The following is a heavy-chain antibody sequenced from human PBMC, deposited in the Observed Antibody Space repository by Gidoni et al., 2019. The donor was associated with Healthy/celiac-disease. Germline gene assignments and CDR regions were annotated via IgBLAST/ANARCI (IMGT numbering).Heavy chain of an antibody. V-gene: IGHV3-7*01. D-gene: IGHD5-18*01. CDR3: AGTAMAQFDY. CDR1: GFTFSSYW. Sequence: EVQLVESGGGLVQPGGSLRLSCAASGFTFSSYWVSWVRQAPGRGLEWVANIKQDGREKYYVDAVKGRFTISRDNAKNSLYLKMNSLRAEDTAGYYCAGTAMAQFDYWGQGTLVTVSS. J-gene: IGHJ4*02. CDR2: IKQDGREK.